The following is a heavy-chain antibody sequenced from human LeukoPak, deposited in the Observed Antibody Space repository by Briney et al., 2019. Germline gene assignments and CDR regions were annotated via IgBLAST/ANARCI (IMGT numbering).Heavy chain of an antibody. D-gene: IGHD4-17*01. V-gene: IGHV3-9*03. CDR1: GFTFDDYA. CDR3: AKGSDGDYVRYYFDY. Sequence: PGRSLRLSCAASGFTFDDYAMHWVRQAPGKGLEWVSGISWNSGGIGYADSVKGRFTISRDNAKNSLYLQMNSLRAEDMALYYCAKGSDGDYVRYYFDYWGQGTLVTVSS. CDR2: ISWNSGGI. J-gene: IGHJ4*02.